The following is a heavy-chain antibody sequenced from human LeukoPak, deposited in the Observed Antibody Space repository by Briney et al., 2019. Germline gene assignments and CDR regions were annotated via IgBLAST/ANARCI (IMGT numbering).Heavy chain of an antibody. J-gene: IGHJ4*02. CDR2: VSGSGDST. D-gene: IGHD6-19*01. V-gene: IGHV3-23*01. CDR1: GFTFNIDS. CDR3: AKDLYTVPGACDY. Sequence: GGSLRLSCAASGFTFNIDSMNWVRQAPGKGLEWVSGVSGSGDSTYCTDSVKGRFTISRDISRNTMYLQMNSLRVEDTAIYYCAKDLYTVPGACDYWGRGTLVTVSS.